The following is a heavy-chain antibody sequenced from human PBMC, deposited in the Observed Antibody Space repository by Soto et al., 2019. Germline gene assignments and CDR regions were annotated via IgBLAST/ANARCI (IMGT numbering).Heavy chain of an antibody. V-gene: IGHV3-30*18. CDR1: GFTFSSYG. CDR3: AKDFSLGYCTNGVCYTFAFDY. D-gene: IGHD2-8*01. CDR2: ISYDGSNK. Sequence: TGGSLRLSCAASGFTFSSYGMHWVRQAPGKGLERVAVISYDGSNKYYADSVKGRFTISRDNSKNTLYLQMNSLRAEDTAVYYCAKDFSLGYCTNGVCYTFAFDYWGQGTLVTVSS. J-gene: IGHJ4*02.